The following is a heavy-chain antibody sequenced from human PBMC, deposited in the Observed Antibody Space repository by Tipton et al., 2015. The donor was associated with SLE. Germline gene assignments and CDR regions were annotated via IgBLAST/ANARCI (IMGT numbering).Heavy chain of an antibody. J-gene: IGHJ6*03. CDR1: GFTFSSNA. V-gene: IGHV3-30*04. CDR2: VSYDGNTQ. Sequence: RSLRLSCAASGFTFSSNAMHWVRQAPGKGLEWVAVVSYDGNTQHYADSVKGRFTISRDNSKNMLSLQMNSLRADDTAVYYCARSSWDYNDTNKRSPNYYYFYMDVWGKGTTVTVSS. CDR3: ARSSWDYNDTNKRSPNYYYFYMDV. D-gene: IGHD3-9*01.